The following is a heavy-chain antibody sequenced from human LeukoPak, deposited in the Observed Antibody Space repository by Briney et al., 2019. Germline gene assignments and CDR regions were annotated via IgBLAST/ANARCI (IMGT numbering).Heavy chain of an antibody. D-gene: IGHD1-1*01. J-gene: IGHJ3*02. V-gene: IGHV3-66*03. CDR1: GFTVSGNY. CDR2: IYTCGTT. CDR3: AREEERAFDI. Sequence: GGSLRLSCAASGFTVSGNYMSWVRQAPGKGLECVSVIYTCGTTHYADSVKGRFTTSRDNSRNTLYLQVSSLRAEDTAVCYCAREEERAFDIWGQGTMVTVSS.